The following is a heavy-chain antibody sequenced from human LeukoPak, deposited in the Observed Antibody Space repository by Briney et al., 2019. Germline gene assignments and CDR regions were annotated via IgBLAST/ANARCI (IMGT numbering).Heavy chain of an antibody. CDR2: ISGSGGST. J-gene: IGHJ4*02. V-gene: IGHV3-23*01. Sequence: GGTLRLSCSASGFTFSNYAMSWVRQAPGKGLEWVTVISGSGGSTFYPDPVTGRFTISRDISKSTLYLQMNSLRAADPAIYYCAKHAPTYIPTTGPENSWGQGTLVTVSS. D-gene: IGHD1-1*01. CDR3: AKHAPTYIPTTGPENS. CDR1: GFTFSNYA.